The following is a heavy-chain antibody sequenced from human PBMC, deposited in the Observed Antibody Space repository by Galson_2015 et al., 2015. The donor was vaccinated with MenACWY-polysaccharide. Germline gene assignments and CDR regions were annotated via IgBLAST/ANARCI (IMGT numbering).Heavy chain of an antibody. D-gene: IGHD6-6*01. V-gene: IGHV3-30*18. CDR1: GFTFSYYG. J-gene: IGHJ6*02. CDR3: AKTYPTPRARHEYFFGMDV. CDR2: ISFDGNDK. Sequence: SLRLSCAASGFTFSYYGLHWVRQAPGKGLEWVAVISFDGNDKFYAESVTGRFTVSRDNSNKTLYLQMNNLRTEDTAVYYCAKTYPTPRARHEYFFGMDVWGQGTTVTVSS.